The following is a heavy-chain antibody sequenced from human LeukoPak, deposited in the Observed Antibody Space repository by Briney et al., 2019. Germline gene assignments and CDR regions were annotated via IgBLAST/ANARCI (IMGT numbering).Heavy chain of an antibody. Sequence: GGSLRLSCAASGFTFSSYSMNWVRQAPGKGLEWVSSISSSSSYIYYADSVKGRFTISRDNAKNSLYLQMNSLRAEDTAVYYCARESLRSDDTDFDYWGQGTLVTVSS. D-gene: IGHD3-16*01. CDR3: ARESLRSDDTDFDY. CDR1: GFTFSSYS. V-gene: IGHV3-21*01. J-gene: IGHJ4*02. CDR2: ISSSSSYI.